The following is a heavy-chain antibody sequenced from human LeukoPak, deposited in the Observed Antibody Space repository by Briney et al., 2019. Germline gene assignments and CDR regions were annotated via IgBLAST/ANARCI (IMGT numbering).Heavy chain of an antibody. CDR2: MNPNSGNT. J-gene: IGHJ3*02. V-gene: IGHV1-8*02. CDR3: ARGSPGHAFDI. CDR1: GGTFSSYA. Sequence: ASVKVSCKASGGTFSSYAINWVRQATGQGLEWMGWMNPNSGNTGYAQKFQGRVTMTRNTSISTAYMELSSLRSEDTAVYYCARGSPGHAFDIWGQGTMVTVSS.